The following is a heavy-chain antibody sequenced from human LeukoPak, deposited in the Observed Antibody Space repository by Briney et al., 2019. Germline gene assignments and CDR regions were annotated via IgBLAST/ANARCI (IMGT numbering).Heavy chain of an antibody. CDR1: GFTFSSYS. Sequence: GGSLRLSCAASGFTFSSYSMNWVRQAPGKGLEWVSSISSSSSYIYYADSAKGRFTISRDNAKNSLYLQMNSLRAEDTAVYYCARDLAAAGLDYWGQGTLVTVSS. J-gene: IGHJ4*02. CDR2: ISSSSSYI. V-gene: IGHV3-21*01. D-gene: IGHD6-13*01. CDR3: ARDLAAAGLDY.